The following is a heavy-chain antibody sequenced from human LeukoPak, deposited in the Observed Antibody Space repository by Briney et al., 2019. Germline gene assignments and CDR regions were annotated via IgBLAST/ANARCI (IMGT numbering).Heavy chain of an antibody. Sequence: GGSLRLSCLASGLPIADFAMHWVRQAPGKGLEWFSLISGDGVSTFYADSVKGRFSISRDNSKNSLSLEMNSLRTEDHAMYYCARESGKFDYWGQGTLVAVSS. CDR3: ARESGKFDY. CDR1: GLPIADFA. J-gene: IGHJ4*02. V-gene: IGHV3-43*02. CDR2: ISGDGVST.